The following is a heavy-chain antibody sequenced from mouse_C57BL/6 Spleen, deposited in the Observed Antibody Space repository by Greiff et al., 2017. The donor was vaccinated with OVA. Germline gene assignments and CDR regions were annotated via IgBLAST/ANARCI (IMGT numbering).Heavy chain of an antibody. D-gene: IGHD4-1*02. Sequence: VKLMESGPGLVQPSQSLSITCTVSGFSLTSYGVHWVRQSPGKGLEWLGVIWSGGSTDYNAAFISRLSISKDNSKSQVFFKMNSLQADDTAIYYCASPTGTGYFDVWGTGTTVTVSS. CDR2: IWSGGST. CDR3: ASPTGTGYFDV. CDR1: GFSLTSYG. J-gene: IGHJ1*03. V-gene: IGHV2-2*01.